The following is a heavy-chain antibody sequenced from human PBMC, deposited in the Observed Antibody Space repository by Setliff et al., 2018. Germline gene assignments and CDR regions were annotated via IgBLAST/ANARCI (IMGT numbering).Heavy chain of an antibody. CDR3: ARHVGIRGRGYNYYYYYMDV. J-gene: IGHJ6*03. CDR1: GGSISTNTYF. D-gene: IGHD3-10*01. V-gene: IGHV4-39*01. Sequence: SETLSLTCTVSGGSISTNTYFWGWIRQPPGKGLEWIGNTYYSGDTYYNPSLKSRVTISVDTSRNQFSLKLSSVTATGTAIYYCARHVGIRGRGYNYYYYYMDVWGKGTTVTVSS. CDR2: TYYSGDT.